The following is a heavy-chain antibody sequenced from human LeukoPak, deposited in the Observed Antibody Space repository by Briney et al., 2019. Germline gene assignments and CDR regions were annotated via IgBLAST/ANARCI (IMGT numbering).Heavy chain of an antibody. Sequence: SETLSLTCTVSGGSISSSSNYWGWIRQPPGKGLEWIGYIYYSGSTYYNPSLKSRVTISVDTSKNQFSLKLSSVTAADTAVYYCARLVVITRTVDYWGQGTLVTVSS. V-gene: IGHV4-31*03. CDR3: ARLVVITRTVDY. CDR1: GGSISSSSNY. CDR2: IYYSGST. J-gene: IGHJ4*02. D-gene: IGHD3-22*01.